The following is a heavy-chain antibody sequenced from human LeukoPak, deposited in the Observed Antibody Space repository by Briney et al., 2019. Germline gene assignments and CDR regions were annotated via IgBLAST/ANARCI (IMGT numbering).Heavy chain of an antibody. CDR1: SGSIRDYY. J-gene: IGHJ4*02. V-gene: IGHV4-59*01. CDR3: ARSALRDFDY. CDR2: IYYSGST. Sequence: SETLSLTCTVSSGSIRDYYWSWIRQPPGKGLEWIGYIYYSGSTNYNPSLKSRVTISVDTSKNQFSLKLSSVTAADTAVYYCARSALRDFDYWGQGTLVTVSS.